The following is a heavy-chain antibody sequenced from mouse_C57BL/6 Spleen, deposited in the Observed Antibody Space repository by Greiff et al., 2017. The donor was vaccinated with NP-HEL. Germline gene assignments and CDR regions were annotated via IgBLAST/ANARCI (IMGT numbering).Heavy chain of an antibody. CDR2: INPSSGYT. Sequence: QVQLKQSGAELAKPGASVKLSCKASGYTFTGYWIHWVKQRPGQGLEWIGYINPSSGYTKYNQKFKDKATLTADKSSSTAYMQLSSLTYEDSAVYYCAREEGTTVYFDYWGQGTTLTVSS. V-gene: IGHV1-7*01. D-gene: IGHD1-1*01. CDR3: AREEGTTVYFDY. CDR1: GYTFTGYW. J-gene: IGHJ2*01.